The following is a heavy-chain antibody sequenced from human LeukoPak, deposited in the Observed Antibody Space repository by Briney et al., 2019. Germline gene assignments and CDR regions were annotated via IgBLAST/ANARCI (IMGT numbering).Heavy chain of an antibody. J-gene: IGHJ3*02. D-gene: IGHD3-16*01. CDR2: ISHSGST. CDR1: GGSFCCYY. CDR3: ARGRRTLYNMTPGDAFDI. Sequence: PSETLSLTCAVYGGSFCCYYWSWIRQPPGKGLEWIGEISHSGSTNYNPSLKSRVTISVDTSKNQFSLKLSSVTAADTAVYYCARGRRTLYNMTPGDAFDIWGQGTMVTVSS. V-gene: IGHV4-34*01.